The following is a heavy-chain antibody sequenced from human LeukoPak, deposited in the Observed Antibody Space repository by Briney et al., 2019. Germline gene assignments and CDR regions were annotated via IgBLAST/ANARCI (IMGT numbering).Heavy chain of an antibody. CDR2: ISYDGSNK. CDR3: ARAPYAGPFDY. V-gene: IGHV3-30*03. D-gene: IGHD3-16*01. J-gene: IGHJ4*02. CDR1: GFTFSSYG. Sequence: GGSLRLSCAASGFTFSSYGMHWVRQAPGKGLEWVAVISYDGSNKYYADSVKGRFTISRDNAKNTLYLQMNSLRAEDTAVYYCARAPYAGPFDYWGQGTLVTVSS.